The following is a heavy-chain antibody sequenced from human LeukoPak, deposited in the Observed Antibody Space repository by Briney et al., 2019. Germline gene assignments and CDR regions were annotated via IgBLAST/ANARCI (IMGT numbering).Heavy chain of an antibody. D-gene: IGHD1-26*01. J-gene: IGHJ6*03. Sequence: PGGSLSLSCAASGFTFSSYAMSWVRQAPGKGLEWVGRIKSKTDGGTTDYAAPVKGRFTISRDDSKNTLYLQMNSLKTVGEYYYMDVWGKGTTVTISS. CDR3: V. CDR2: IKSKTDGGTT. CDR1: GFTFSSYA. V-gene: IGHV3-15*01.